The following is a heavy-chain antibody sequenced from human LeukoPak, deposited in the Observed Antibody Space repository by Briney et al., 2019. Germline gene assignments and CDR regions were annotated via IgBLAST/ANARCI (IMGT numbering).Heavy chain of an antibody. D-gene: IGHD2-2*02. CDR2: ISGSGGST. CDR1: GFTFSSYA. V-gene: IGHV3-23*01. J-gene: IGHJ4*02. CDR3: AKVYSYQLLYMNFGY. Sequence: PGGSLRLSCAASGFTFSSYAMSWVRQAPGKGLEWVSAISGSGGSTYYADSVKGRFTISRDNSKNTLYLQMNSLRAEDTAVYYCAKVYSYQLLYMNFGYWGQGTLVTVSS.